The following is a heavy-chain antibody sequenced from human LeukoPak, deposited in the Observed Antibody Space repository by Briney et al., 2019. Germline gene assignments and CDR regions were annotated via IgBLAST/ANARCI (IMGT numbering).Heavy chain of an antibody. J-gene: IGHJ4*02. Sequence: SETLSLTCDVSGGSFTSTNWWTGVRPPPGKGLEGIGEVHLDGRTNYNPSLKSRLIMSVDLPETHISLKLTSVTAADTAVYYCAREGGFYRPLDYSGQGTLVTVSS. V-gene: IGHV4-4*02. CDR2: VHLDGRT. D-gene: IGHD3-3*01. CDR3: AREGGFYRPLDY. CDR1: GGSFTSTNW.